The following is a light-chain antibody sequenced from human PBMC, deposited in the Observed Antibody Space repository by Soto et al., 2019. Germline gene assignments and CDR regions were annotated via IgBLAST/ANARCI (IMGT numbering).Light chain of an antibody. Sequence: QSAVTQPTSASGTPGQRVTISCSGSSSNIGSDTVKWYQQLPGTAPKLLIYSNDQRPSGVPDRFSGSKSGTSASLAISGLQSEDEADYYCVACDDSLKGGVFGTGTKVTVL. CDR2: SND. CDR1: SSNIGSDT. CDR3: VACDDSLKGGV. J-gene: IGLJ1*01. V-gene: IGLV1-44*01.